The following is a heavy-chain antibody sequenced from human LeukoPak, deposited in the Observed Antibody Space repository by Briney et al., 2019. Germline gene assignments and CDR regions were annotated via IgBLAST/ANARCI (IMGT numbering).Heavy chain of an antibody. V-gene: IGHV1-24*01. Sequence: ASVKVSCKVSGYTLTELSMHWVRQAPGKGLEWMGGFDPEDGETIYAQKFQGRVTMTEDTSTDTAYMELSSLRSEDTAVYYCATGCSSRCYGAFDFWGQGTLVTVSS. D-gene: IGHD2-2*01. CDR2: FDPEDGET. J-gene: IGHJ4*02. CDR1: GYTLTELS. CDR3: ATGCSSRCYGAFDF.